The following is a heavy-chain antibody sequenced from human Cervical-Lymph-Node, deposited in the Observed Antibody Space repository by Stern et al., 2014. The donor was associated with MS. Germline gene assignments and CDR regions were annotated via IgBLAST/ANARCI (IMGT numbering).Heavy chain of an antibody. J-gene: IGHJ6*02. Sequence: QVQLVESGGCVVQPGGSLRLSCAASGFTFSSYCMHWVRQAPGKGLEWVACISDGGNSKYYADTVKGRFSISRDHSKNTLSVQMNRLRAEDTAVYYCAKEKGPSPSNYDYGMDVWGQGTMVTVS. CDR1: GFTFSSYC. V-gene: IGHV3-30*18. CDR3: AKEKGPSPSNYDYGMDV. D-gene: IGHD6-6*01. CDR2: ISDGGNSK.